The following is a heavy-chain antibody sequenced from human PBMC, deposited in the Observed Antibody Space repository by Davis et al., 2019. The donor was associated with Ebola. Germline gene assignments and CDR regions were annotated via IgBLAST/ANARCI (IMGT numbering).Heavy chain of an antibody. CDR3: AKSGLSFGVVKYHYGMDV. V-gene: IGHV3-23*01. CDR2: ISGSGGST. J-gene: IGHJ6*04. D-gene: IGHD3-3*01. CDR1: GFTLGDYA. Sequence: PGGSLRLSCRVSGFTLGDYALNWVRQAPGKGLEWVSAISGSGGSTYYADSVKGRFTISRDNSKKTLYLQMNSLRAEDTAVYYCAKSGLSFGVVKYHYGMDVWGKGTTVTVSS.